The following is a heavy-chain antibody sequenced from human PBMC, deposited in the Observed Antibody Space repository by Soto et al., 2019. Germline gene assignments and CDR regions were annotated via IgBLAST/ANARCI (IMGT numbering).Heavy chain of an antibody. CDR1: GYTFTSYA. J-gene: IGHJ4*02. V-gene: IGHV1-3*01. Sequence: ASVKVSCKASGYTFTSYAMHWVRQAPGQRLEWMGWINAGNGNIKYSQKFQGRITITRDTSASTAYMELSSLRSEDTAVYYCARESSGWFSYYFDYWGQGTLVTVSS. CDR3: ARESSGWFSYYFDY. CDR2: INAGNGNI. D-gene: IGHD6-19*01.